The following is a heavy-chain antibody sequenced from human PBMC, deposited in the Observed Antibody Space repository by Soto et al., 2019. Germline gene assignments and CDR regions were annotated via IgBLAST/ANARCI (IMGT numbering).Heavy chain of an antibody. D-gene: IGHD3-22*01. J-gene: IGHJ4*02. CDR2: ISGSGGST. CDR3: ARSPDSSGYYDYFDY. V-gene: IGHV3-23*01. CDR1: GFTFSSYA. Sequence: PGGSLRLSCAASGFTFSSYAMSWVRQAPGKGLEWVSAISGSGGSTYYADSVKGRFTISRDNSKNTLYLQMNSLRAEDTAVYYCARSPDSSGYYDYFDYWGQGTLVTVSS.